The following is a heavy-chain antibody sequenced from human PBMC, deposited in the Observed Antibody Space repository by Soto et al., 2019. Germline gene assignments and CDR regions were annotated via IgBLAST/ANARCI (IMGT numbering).Heavy chain of an antibody. CDR3: ANEHKSITIFEGGGMDV. D-gene: IGHD3-3*01. V-gene: IGHV4-39*01. Sequence: SETLSLTCTVSGGSISSSRYYWGWIRQPPGKGLEWIGSIYYSGSTYYNPSLKSRVTISVDTSKNQFSLKLSSVTAADTAVYNCANEHKSITIFEGGGMDVWGQGTTVTVSS. CDR1: GGSISSSRYY. J-gene: IGHJ6*02. CDR2: IYYSGST.